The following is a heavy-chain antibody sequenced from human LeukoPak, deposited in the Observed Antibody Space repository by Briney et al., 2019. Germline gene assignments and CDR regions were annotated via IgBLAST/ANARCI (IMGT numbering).Heavy chain of an antibody. V-gene: IGHV4-28*03. CDR2: IYHSGST. CDR3: ARERPNDIWGFDY. J-gene: IGHJ4*02. Sequence: NPSDTLSLTCAVSGYSISSNNWWGWIRQPPGKGLEWIGYIYHSGSTYYNPSLKSRVTMSVDTSKNQFSLKLSSVTAADTAVYYCARERPNDIWGFDYWGQGTLVIVSS. D-gene: IGHD1-1*01. CDR1: GYSISSNNW.